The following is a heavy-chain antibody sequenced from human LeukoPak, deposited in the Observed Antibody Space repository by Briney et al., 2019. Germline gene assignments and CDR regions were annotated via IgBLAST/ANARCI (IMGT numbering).Heavy chain of an antibody. D-gene: IGHD1-26*01. V-gene: IGHV3-23*01. CDR3: AKGDYSGSYYFDY. CDR2: SGSGGST. CDR1: GVIFSSYG. Sequence: PGGSLRLSCAVSGVIFSSYGMSWVRQAPGKGLEWVSVSGSGGSTYYADSVKGRFTISRDNSKNTLYLQMNSLRAEDTAVYYCAKGDYSGSYYFDYWGQGTLVTVS. J-gene: IGHJ4*02.